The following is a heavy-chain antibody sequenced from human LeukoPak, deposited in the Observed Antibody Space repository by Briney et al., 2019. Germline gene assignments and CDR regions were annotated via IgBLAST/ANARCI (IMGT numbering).Heavy chain of an antibody. CDR2: IYYSGST. Sequence: SETLSLTCTVSDGSISSYYWNWIRQPPGKGLEWIGYIYYSGSTNYNPSLKSRVTISVDTSKNQFSLKLTSVTASDTAVYYCARAQERDWFDPWGQGTLVTVSS. J-gene: IGHJ5*02. CDR3: ARAQERDWFDP. D-gene: IGHD5-24*01. CDR1: DGSISSYY. V-gene: IGHV4-59*01.